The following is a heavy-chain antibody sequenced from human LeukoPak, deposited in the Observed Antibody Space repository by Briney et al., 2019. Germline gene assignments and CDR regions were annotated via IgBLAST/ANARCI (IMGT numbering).Heavy chain of an antibody. Sequence: SETLSLTCTVSGGSVSRSPYYWGWIRQPPGKGLEWIGNIYYSGSTYYNPSLKSRVTISVDTSKNQFSLKLSSVTAADTAVYYCARVSDYYDSSGRPLGAFDIWGHGTMVTVSS. CDR3: ARVSDYYDSSGRPLGAFDI. J-gene: IGHJ3*02. V-gene: IGHV4-39*07. CDR2: IYYSGST. CDR1: GGSVSRSPYY. D-gene: IGHD3-22*01.